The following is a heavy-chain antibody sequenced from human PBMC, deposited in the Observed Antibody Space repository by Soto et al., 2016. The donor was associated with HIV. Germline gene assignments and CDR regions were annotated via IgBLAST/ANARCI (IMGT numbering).Heavy chain of an antibody. V-gene: IGHV3-66*01. J-gene: IGHJ4*02. CDR3: TRGGPVRDGYNS. CDR2: IYSGGTT. Sequence: EVQLVESGGGLVQPGGPVTLSCAASGFTVSSNYMSWVRQAPGKGLECVSVIYSGGTTYYTDSVRDRFIISRDNSKNTLYLQMTSLRVEDTAVYYCTRGGPVRDGYNSWGQGTLVTVSS. D-gene: IGHD5-12*01. CDR1: GFTVSSNY.